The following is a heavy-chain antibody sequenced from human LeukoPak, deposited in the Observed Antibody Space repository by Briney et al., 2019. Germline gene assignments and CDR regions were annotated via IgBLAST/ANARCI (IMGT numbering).Heavy chain of an antibody. V-gene: IGHV1-18*01. CDR1: GYTFTSYG. J-gene: IGHJ3*02. Sequence: ASVKISCKASGYTFTSYGISWVRQAPGQGLEWMGWISAYNGNTNYAQKLQGRVTMTTDTSTTTAYMELRSLRSDDTAVYFCARDLYGDNDAFDIWGQGTMVAVSS. D-gene: IGHD4-17*01. CDR2: ISAYNGNT. CDR3: ARDLYGDNDAFDI.